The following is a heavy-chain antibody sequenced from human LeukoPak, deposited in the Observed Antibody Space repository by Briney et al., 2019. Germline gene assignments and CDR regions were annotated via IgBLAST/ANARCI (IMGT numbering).Heavy chain of an antibody. CDR1: GGSISSSY. J-gene: IGHJ4*02. D-gene: IGHD6-19*01. CDR2: IYYSGDT. CDR3: AKHGSGWRFDY. Sequence: SETLSLTCTVSGGSISSSYWSWIRQPPGKGLEWIAYIYYSGDTNYAPSLKSRVTMSVDTSKNQFSLRLSSVTAADTAVYYCAKHGSGWRFDYWGQGTLVTVSS. V-gene: IGHV4-59*08.